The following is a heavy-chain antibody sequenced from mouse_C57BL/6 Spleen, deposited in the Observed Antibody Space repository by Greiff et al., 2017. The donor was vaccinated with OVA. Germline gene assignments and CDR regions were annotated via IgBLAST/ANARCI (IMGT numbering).Heavy chain of an antibody. CDR3: ARGEYGNREFAY. Sequence: QVQLQQPGAELVRPGSSVKLSCKASGYTFTSSWMHWVKQRPIQGLEWIGNIDPSDSETHYNQKFKDKATLTVDKSSSTAYMQLSSLTSEDSAVYGCARGEYGNREFAYWGQGTLVTVSA. V-gene: IGHV1-52*01. CDR2: IDPSDSET. J-gene: IGHJ3*01. D-gene: IGHD2-10*02. CDR1: GYTFTSSW.